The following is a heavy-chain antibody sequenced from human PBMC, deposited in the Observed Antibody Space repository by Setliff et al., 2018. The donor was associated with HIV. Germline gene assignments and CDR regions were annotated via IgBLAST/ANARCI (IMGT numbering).Heavy chain of an antibody. J-gene: IGHJ5*02. CDR2: INTANYKT. CDR3: ARRIDDSGSFPDKNWFDT. Sequence: ASVKVSCKASGYIFSSYTMHWVRQAPGQRLEWMGWINTANYKTKYSEKFQGRVTITRDTSANTAYMELSSLRSEDTAVYYCARRIDDSGSFPDKNWFDTWGQGSLVTVSS. CDR1: GYIFSSYT. D-gene: IGHD3-10*01. V-gene: IGHV1-3*04.